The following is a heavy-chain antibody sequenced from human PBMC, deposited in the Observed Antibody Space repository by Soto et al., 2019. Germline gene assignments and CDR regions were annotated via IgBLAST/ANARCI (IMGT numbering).Heavy chain of an antibody. V-gene: IGHV3-30-3*01. CDR3: AKVLSKNYYYPFDF. CDR2: ISYDGSNK. D-gene: IGHD3-10*01. J-gene: IGHJ4*02. CDR1: GFTFSSYA. Sequence: GGSLRLSCAASGFTFSSYAMHWVRQAPGKGLEWVAVISYDGSNKYYADSVKGRFTISRDNAKKTLFLQLNRLSAEDTATYYCAKVLSKNYYYPFDFWGQGTQVTVSS.